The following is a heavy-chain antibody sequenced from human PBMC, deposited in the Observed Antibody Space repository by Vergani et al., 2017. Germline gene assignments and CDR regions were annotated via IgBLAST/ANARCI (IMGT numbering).Heavy chain of an antibody. CDR2: IQFDGSNQ. V-gene: IGHV3-30*02. D-gene: IGHD3-16*01. CDR3: AKHFRGWGIDY. J-gene: IGHJ4*02. Sequence: QVNLVGSGGGVVQRGGSLRLSCATSGFTLSNYDMQWIRQGPGKGLEFVAFIQFDGSNQYYADSVKGRFTLSRDFSKNTLYLQMNSLRTDDTATYYCAKHFRGWGIDYWGQGTQVIVSS. CDR1: GFTLSNYD.